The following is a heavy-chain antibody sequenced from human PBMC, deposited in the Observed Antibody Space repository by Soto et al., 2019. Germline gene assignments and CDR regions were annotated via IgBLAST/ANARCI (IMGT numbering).Heavy chain of an antibody. CDR1: GFTFDDYA. J-gene: IGHJ4*02. CDR3: ARCSSTSCYIMASLDY. CDR2: INWNGRST. D-gene: IGHD2-2*02. Sequence: EVQLVESGGGVVRPGGSLRLSCAASGFTFDDYAMSWVRQAPGKGLEWVAGINWNGRSTTYADSLKGRFTISRDNGKSSLHLQINSLRAEDTALYFCARCSSTSCYIMASLDYWGQGTRVNVSS. V-gene: IGHV3-20*04.